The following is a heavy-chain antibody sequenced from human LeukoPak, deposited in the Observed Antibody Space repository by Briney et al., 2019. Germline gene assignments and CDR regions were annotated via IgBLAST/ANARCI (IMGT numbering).Heavy chain of an antibody. V-gene: IGHV1-46*01. CDR2: INPSGTST. J-gene: IGHJ4*02. CDR1: GYMFTTSF. Sequence: ASVKVSCKASGYMFTTSFMHWVRQAPGQGLEWMGVINPSGTSTDYAQKFQGRVTMTRDTSTNTAYMELSSLRSEDTAVYYCARDRVYFDYWGQGTLVTVSS. D-gene: IGHD3-10*01. CDR3: ARDRVYFDY.